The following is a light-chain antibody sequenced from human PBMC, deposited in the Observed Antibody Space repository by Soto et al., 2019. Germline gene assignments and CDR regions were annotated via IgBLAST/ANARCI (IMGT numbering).Light chain of an antibody. J-gene: IGLJ1*01. CDR2: EVS. Sequence: QSVLTQPASVSGSPGQSITISCTGTSDDIGAYDFVSWYQRHPGEAPKLVIFEVSNRPSGVSDRFSGSKSGNTASLTISGLQAEDEADFYCSSYTRTSTLFVFGTGTKLTVL. V-gene: IGLV2-14*01. CDR1: SDDIGAYDF. CDR3: SSYTRTSTLFV.